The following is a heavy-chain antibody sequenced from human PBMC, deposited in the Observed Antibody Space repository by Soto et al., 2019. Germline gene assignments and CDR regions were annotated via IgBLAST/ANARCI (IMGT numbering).Heavy chain of an antibody. Sequence: EVQLVESGGGLVQPGGSLRLSCAASGFTFSSYSMNWVRQAPGKGLEWVSPISRSSSYIYYADSVKGRFTISRDNAKNSLFLQMNSLRAEDTAVYYCGAASGAYWGQGTLVTVSS. CDR3: GAASGAY. CDR1: GFTFSSYS. D-gene: IGHD2-15*01. J-gene: IGHJ4*02. V-gene: IGHV3-21*01. CDR2: ISRSSSYI.